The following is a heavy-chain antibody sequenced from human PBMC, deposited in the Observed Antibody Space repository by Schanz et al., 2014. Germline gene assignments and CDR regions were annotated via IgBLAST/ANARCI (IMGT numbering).Heavy chain of an antibody. CDR2: INTSGGSR. CDR3: ARSGVDV. CDR1: GFTFSSYL. Sequence: EVQLVESGGGLVQPGGSLTLSCAASGFTFSSYLMSWVRQAPGKGLEWVSGINTSGGSRYYAESVKGRFTISRDNSKKTLYLQMSSLTAEDTAVYYCARSGVDVWGQGTTVTVSS. D-gene: IGHD3-10*01. V-gene: IGHV3-23*04. J-gene: IGHJ6*02.